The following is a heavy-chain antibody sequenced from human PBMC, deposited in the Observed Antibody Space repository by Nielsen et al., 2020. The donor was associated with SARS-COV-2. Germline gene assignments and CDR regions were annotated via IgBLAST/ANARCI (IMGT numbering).Heavy chain of an antibody. J-gene: IGHJ4*02. CDR1: GFTVSSNY. V-gene: IGHV3-66*01. CDR2: IYSGGST. CDR3: AKARSGWSPFDY. D-gene: IGHD6-19*01. Sequence: ESLKLPCAASGFTVSSNYMSWVRQAPGKGLEWVSVIYSGGSTYYADSVKGRFIISRDNSKNTLYLQMNSLRAEDTAVYYCAKARSGWSPFDYWGQGTLVTVSS.